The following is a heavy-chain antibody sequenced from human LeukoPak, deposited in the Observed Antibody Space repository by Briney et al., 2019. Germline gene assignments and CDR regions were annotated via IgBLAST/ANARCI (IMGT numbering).Heavy chain of an antibody. V-gene: IGHV4-59*08. CDR1: GGSISSYY. J-gene: IGHJ4*02. CDR3: ARGRGTYYYDSSGHSHFDY. Sequence: SETLSLTCTVSGGSISSYYWSWIRQPPGKGLEWIGYIYYSGSTNYNPSLKSRVTISVDTSKNQFSLKLSSVTAADTAVYYCARGRGTYYYDSSGHSHFDYWGQGTLVTVSS. CDR2: IYYSGST. D-gene: IGHD3-22*01.